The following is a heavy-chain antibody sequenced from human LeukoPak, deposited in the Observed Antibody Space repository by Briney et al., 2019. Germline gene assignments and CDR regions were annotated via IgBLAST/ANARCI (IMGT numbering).Heavy chain of an antibody. CDR2: FIPVLGTA. V-gene: IGHV1-69*10. D-gene: IGHD2-8*01. J-gene: IGHJ6*04. CDR3: AGIPVFGVVLHQEPV. CDR1: GGTFSDYA. Sequence: ASVKVSCEASGGTFSDYALNWVRQAPGQGLEWMGVFIPVLGTANSTQNFQDRVSITADISTHTVYMELSSLKSEDTAVYFCAGIPVFGVVLHQEPVWGKGTTVTVSS.